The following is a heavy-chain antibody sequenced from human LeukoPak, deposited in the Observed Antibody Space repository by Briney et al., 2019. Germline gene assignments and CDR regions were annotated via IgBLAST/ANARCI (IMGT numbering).Heavy chain of an antibody. V-gene: IGHV3-64*01. Sequence: GGSLRLSCTASGFNFSSYAMHWVRQGPGKGLEFVSAISRNGGDTSYGNSVRGRFIISRDNSKNTVYLQMGSLSSEDAGVYYCARIPEYWGQGTLVAVSS. CDR2: ISRNGGDT. J-gene: IGHJ4*02. CDR3: ARIPEY. CDR1: GFNFSSYA.